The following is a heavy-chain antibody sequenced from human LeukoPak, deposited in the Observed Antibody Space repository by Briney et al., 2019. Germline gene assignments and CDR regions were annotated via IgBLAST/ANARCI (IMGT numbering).Heavy chain of an antibody. CDR1: GFTFSSYS. CDR3: ARGRDSGLLKGYYYYYYMDV. CDR2: ISSSSSYI. J-gene: IGHJ6*03. V-gene: IGHV3-21*01. Sequence: GGSLRLSCAASGFTFSSYSMNWVRQAPGKGLEWVSSISSSSSYIYYADSVKGRFTISRDNAKNSLYLQMNSLRAEDTAVYYCARGRDSGLLKGYYYYYYMDVWGKGTTVTVSS. D-gene: IGHD5-12*01.